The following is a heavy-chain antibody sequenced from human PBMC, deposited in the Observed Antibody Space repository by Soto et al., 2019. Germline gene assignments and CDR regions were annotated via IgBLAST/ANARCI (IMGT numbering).Heavy chain of an antibody. V-gene: IGHV1-18*01. CDR1: GYTFNSFG. CDR2: ISVYNGDT. CDR3: ARVRLYSSSWYDY. J-gene: IGHJ4*02. Sequence: ASVKVSCKASGYTFNSFGISWVRQAPGQGPEWMGWISVYNGDTKYIQNFKGRLTMTTDTATSTAYMELRSLRSDDTAVYYCARVRLYSSSWYDYWGRGTLVTVSS. D-gene: IGHD6-13*01.